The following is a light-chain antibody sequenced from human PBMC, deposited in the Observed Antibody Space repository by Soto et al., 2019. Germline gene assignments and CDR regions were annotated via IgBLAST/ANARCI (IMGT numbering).Light chain of an antibody. CDR3: QQYHSWPPFT. J-gene: IGKJ2*01. CDR1: QSVSSN. V-gene: IGKV3-15*01. Sequence: EIVMTQSPVTLSVSPGERATLSCRASQSVSSNLAWYQQKPGQAPRLLIYGASSRATGIPVRFSGSGSGTEFTLTISSLQSEDSAVYYCQQYHSWPPFTFGQGTKLEI. CDR2: GAS.